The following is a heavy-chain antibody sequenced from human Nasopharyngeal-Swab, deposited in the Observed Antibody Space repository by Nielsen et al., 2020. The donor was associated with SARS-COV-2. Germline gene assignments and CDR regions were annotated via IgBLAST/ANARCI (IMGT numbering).Heavy chain of an antibody. CDR2: IYYSGAT. D-gene: IGHD2-15*01. Sequence: RQAPGKGLEWIGSIYYSGATYYSPSLKSRLTISVDTSQHQFSLTVSSVTASDTAVYYCVRDNYYHYYMDVWGQGTTVTVSS. J-gene: IGHJ6*03. CDR3: VRDNYYHYYMDV. V-gene: IGHV4-39*01.